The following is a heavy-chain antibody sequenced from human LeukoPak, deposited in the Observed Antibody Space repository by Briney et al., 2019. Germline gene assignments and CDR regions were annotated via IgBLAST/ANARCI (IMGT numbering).Heavy chain of an antibody. CDR3: ARDLRPAGYQLLSLFFDY. D-gene: IGHD2-2*01. CDR1: GYTFTGYY. CDR2: INPNSGGT. J-gene: IGHJ4*02. V-gene: IGHV1-2*02. Sequence: ASVKVSCKAPGYTFTGYYMHWVRQAPGQGLEWMGWINPNSGGTNYAQKFQGRVTMTRDTSISTAYMELSRLRSDDTAVYYCARDLRPAGYQLLSLFFDYWGQGTLVTVSS.